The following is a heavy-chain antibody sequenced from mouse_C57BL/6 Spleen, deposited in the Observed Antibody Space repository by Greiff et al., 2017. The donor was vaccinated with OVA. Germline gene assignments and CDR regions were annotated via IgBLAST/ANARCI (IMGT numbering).Heavy chain of an antibody. V-gene: IGHV1-50*01. D-gene: IGHD2-3*01. Sequence: VQLQQPGAELVKPGASVKLSCKASGYTFTSYWMQWVKQRPGQGLEWIGEIDPSDSYTNYNQKFKGKATLTVDTSSSTAYMQLSSLTSEDSAVYYCARRGYDPPDYWGQGTTLTVSS. CDR2: IDPSDSYT. J-gene: IGHJ2*01. CDR1: GYTFTSYW. CDR3: ARRGYDPPDY.